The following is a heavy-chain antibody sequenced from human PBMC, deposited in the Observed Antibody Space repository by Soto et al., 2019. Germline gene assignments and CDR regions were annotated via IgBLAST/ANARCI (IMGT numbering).Heavy chain of an antibody. D-gene: IGHD3-10*01. Sequence: PGESLKISFKTFGFSFTHYWIAWVRQMPGKGLEWMGIIHPRDSDTRYSPSFQGQVTISADKSITTAYLQWSSLKASDTAMYYCARRRDFYGPGPSNWFDPWGQGTLVTVSS. V-gene: IGHV5-51*01. CDR3: ARRRDFYGPGPSNWFDP. CDR2: IHPRDSDT. CDR1: GFSFTHYW. J-gene: IGHJ5*02.